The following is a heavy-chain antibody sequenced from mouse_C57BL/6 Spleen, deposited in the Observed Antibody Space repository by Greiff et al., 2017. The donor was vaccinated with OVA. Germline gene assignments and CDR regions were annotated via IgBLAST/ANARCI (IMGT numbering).Heavy chain of an antibody. Sequence: QVQLQQPGAELVKPGASVKLSCKASGYTFTSYWMHWVKQRPGQGLEWIGMIHPNSGSNNYNEKFKSKATLTVDKSSSTAYMQLSSLTSEDSAVYYCARSDYGSIHWYFDVWGTGTTVTVSS. J-gene: IGHJ1*03. CDR3: ARSDYGSIHWYFDV. D-gene: IGHD1-1*01. V-gene: IGHV1-64*01. CDR2: IHPNSGSN. CDR1: GYTFTSYW.